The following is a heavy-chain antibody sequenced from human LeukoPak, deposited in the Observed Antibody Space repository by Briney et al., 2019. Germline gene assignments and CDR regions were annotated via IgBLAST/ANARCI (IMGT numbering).Heavy chain of an antibody. CDR3: ARVHLRLQ. D-gene: IGHD2-15*01. CDR1: GFSLSDYY. V-gene: IGHV3-11*01. Sequence: GGTLRLSCAASGFSLSDYYVTWIRQPPGKGLEWVSYLSMSGTSTKYADSVKGRFTISRDNAKNLVFLDMTGLRADDTAVYYCARVHLRLQWGQGTLVTVSS. J-gene: IGHJ4*02. CDR2: LSMSGTST.